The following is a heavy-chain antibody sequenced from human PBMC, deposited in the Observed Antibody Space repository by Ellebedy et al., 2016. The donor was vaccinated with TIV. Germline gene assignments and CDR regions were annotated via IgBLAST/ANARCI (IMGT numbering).Heavy chain of an antibody. Sequence: GESLKISCKGSGYIFSRYWIGWVRQMPGKGLEWMGIIYPGDSDTRYSPSFQGQVTISADKSISTAYLQWSSLKAADTAMYYCARHDRAVARESYWYFDLWGRGTLITVSS. CDR3: ARHDRAVARESYWYFDL. CDR2: IYPGDSDT. J-gene: IGHJ2*01. V-gene: IGHV5-51*01. CDR1: GYIFSRYW. D-gene: IGHD6-19*01.